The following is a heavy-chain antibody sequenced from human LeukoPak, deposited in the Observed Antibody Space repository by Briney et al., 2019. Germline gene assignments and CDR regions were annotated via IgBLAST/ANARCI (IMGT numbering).Heavy chain of an antibody. CDR3: ARGGLAYCGGDCYSEPRN. J-gene: IGHJ4*02. Sequence: SETLSLTCTVSGGSISSGDYYWSWIRQPPGKGLEWIGYIYYSGSTYYNPSLKSRVTISVDTSKNQFSLKLSSVTAADTAVYYCARGGLAYCGGDCYSEPRNWGQGTLVTVSS. CDR1: GGSISSGDYY. D-gene: IGHD2-21*02. V-gene: IGHV4-30-4*01. CDR2: IYYSGST.